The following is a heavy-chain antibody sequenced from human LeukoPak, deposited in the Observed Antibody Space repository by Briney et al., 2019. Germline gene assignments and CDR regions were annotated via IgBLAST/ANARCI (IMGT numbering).Heavy chain of an antibody. CDR1: GGSFSSYY. V-gene: IGHV4-59*08. D-gene: IGHD4-23*01. Sequence: PSETLSLTCTVSGGSFSSYYWSWIRQPPGKGLEWIGYIYYSGGTNYNPSLKSRVTISVDTSKNQFSLKLSSVTAAGTAMYYCARMAYGGSYAFDIWGQGTMVTVSS. J-gene: IGHJ3*02. CDR2: IYYSGGT. CDR3: ARMAYGGSYAFDI.